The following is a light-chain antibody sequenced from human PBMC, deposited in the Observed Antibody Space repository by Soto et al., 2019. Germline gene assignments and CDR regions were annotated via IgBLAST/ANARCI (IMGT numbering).Light chain of an antibody. CDR3: SSYRGSSTPV. CDR2: DVT. CDR1: STDVGSYNF. Sequence: QSVLTQPASVSGSPGQSITISCTGTSTDVGSYNFVSWYQQHPGNAPKLVIFDVTNRPSEVSDRFSGSKSGNTASLTISGLQFEDEADYYCSSYRGSSTPVFGGGTKVAVL. V-gene: IGLV2-14*03. J-gene: IGLJ2*01.